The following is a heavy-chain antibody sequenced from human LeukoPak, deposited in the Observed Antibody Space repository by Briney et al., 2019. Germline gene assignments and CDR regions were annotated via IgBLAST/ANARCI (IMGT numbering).Heavy chain of an antibody. V-gene: IGHV1-2*06. CDR2: INPKSGGT. Sequence: GASVKVSCKASGYTLTAYYLHWVRQAPGQGLEWMGRINPKSGGTTYAQKFQGRGTMTRDTSIGTAYMELSSLRSDDTAVYYCARPYYESSGLYVDAFDIWGQGTMVTVSS. CDR3: ARPYYESSGLYVDAFDI. D-gene: IGHD3-22*01. J-gene: IGHJ3*02. CDR1: GYTLTAYY.